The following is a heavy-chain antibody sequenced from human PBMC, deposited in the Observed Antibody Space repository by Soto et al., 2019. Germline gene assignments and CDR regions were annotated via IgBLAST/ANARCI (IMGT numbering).Heavy chain of an antibody. J-gene: IGHJ5*02. D-gene: IGHD6-19*01. V-gene: IGHV1-69*01. CDR3: ATELKYSSGWHFLGWFDP. CDR2: IIPIFGTA. CDR1: GGTFSSYA. Sequence: QVQLVQSGAEVKKPGSSVKVSCKASGGTFSSYAISWVRQAPGQGLEWMGGIIPIFGTANYAQKFQGRVTITADESTSTAYMELSSLRSEDTAVYYCATELKYSSGWHFLGWFDPWGQGTLVTVSS.